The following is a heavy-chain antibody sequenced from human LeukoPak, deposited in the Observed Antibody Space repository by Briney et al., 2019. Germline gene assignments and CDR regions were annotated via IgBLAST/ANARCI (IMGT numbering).Heavy chain of an antibody. CDR1: GGSISSGDYF. D-gene: IGHD3-22*01. V-gene: IGHV4-30-4*08. J-gene: IGHJ4*02. CDR3: ARFYYYDSSGYSYYFDY. CDR2: IYDSGST. Sequence: SETLSLTCTASGGSISSGDYFWSWIRQPPGKGLEWIGYIYDSGSTYYNPSLKSRVTISVDTSKNQFSLKLSSVTAADTAVYYCARFYYYDSSGYSYYFDYWGQRTLVTVSS.